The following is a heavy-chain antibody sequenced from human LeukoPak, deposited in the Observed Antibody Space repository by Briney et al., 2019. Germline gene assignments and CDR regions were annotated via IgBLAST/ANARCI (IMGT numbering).Heavy chain of an antibody. V-gene: IGHV4-34*01. CDR1: GGSFSGYY. CDR2: INHSGST. Sequence: SETLSLTCAVYGGSFSGYYWSWIRQPPGKGLEWIGEINHSGSTNYNPSLKSRVTISVDTSKNQFSLKLSSVTAADTAVCYCARGQGYYDSSGYYLDYWGQGTLVTVSS. D-gene: IGHD3-22*01. J-gene: IGHJ4*02. CDR3: ARGQGYYDSSGYYLDY.